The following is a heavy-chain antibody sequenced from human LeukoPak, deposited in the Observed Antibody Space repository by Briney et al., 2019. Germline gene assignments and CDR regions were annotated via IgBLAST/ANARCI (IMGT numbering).Heavy chain of an antibody. CDR2: IHYSGST. V-gene: IGHV4-61*10. D-gene: IGHD3-22*01. J-gene: IGHJ6*03. Sequence: PSETLSLTCTVSGGSISSGSYYWNWIRQPAGKGLEWIVYIHYSGSTNYNPSRKSRVTISVDTSKNQFSLKMRSVAAEDTAVYYCARDLRDSSGYYSPRYYYYMDVWGKGTTVTVSS. CDR3: ARDLRDSSGYYSPRYYYYMDV. CDR1: GGSISSGSYY.